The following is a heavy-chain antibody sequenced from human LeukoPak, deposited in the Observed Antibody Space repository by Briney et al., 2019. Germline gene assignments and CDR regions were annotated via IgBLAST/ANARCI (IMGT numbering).Heavy chain of an antibody. Sequence: SETLSLTCTVSGASISNYCWSWIRQPPGKGLEWIGYVSFTGSTNYNPSLKSRVTISVDTSKNQFSLNLTSVTAADTAVYYCARDRVKSSSGQMEVDWYFDLWGRGTLVTVSS. CDR3: ARDRVKSSSGQMEVDWYFDL. CDR1: GASISNYC. J-gene: IGHJ2*01. V-gene: IGHV4-59*01. CDR2: VSFTGST. D-gene: IGHD6-6*01.